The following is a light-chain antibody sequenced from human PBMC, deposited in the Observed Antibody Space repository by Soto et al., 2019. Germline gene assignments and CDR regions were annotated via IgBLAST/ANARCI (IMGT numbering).Light chain of an antibody. CDR3: SSYTSSSTLA. J-gene: IGLJ2*01. V-gene: IGLV2-14*03. CDR2: DVS. CDR1: SSDVGAYNY. Sequence: QSALTQPASVSGSPGQSITISCTGTSSDVGAYNYVSWYQHHPGKAPKLMIYDVSNRPSGVSDRFSGSKSGNTASRTISVHRADEAADYYCSSYTSSSTLAFCGGTKLTVL.